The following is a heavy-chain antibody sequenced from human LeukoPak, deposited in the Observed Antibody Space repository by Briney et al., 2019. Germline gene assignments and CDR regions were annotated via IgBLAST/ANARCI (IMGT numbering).Heavy chain of an antibody. Sequence: GGSLRLFCAASGFTFKSHAMSWVRQARGRGLEWFSATSGSGGSKFYADSVKGRFTISRDNSKDTLYLQMNSLRAEDTAIYYCAKFPSYDSSGHDGFDVWGQGTRVTVSS. V-gene: IGHV3-23*01. CDR2: TSGSGGSK. D-gene: IGHD3-22*01. CDR3: AKFPSYDSSGHDGFDV. CDR1: GFTFKSHA. J-gene: IGHJ3*01.